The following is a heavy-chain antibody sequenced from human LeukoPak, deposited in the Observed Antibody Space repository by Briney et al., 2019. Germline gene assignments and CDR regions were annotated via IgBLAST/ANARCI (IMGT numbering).Heavy chain of an antibody. CDR1: GGSISSGSYY. J-gene: IGHJ5*02. CDR3: AREQPGYYYDSSGPFDP. Sequence: SQTLSLTCTVSGGSISSGSYYWSWIRQPAGKGLEWIGRIYTSGSTNYNPSLKSRVTISVDTSKNQFSLKLSSVTAADTAVYYCAREQPGYYYDSSGPFDPWGQGTLVTVSS. CDR2: IYTSGST. D-gene: IGHD3-22*01. V-gene: IGHV4-61*02.